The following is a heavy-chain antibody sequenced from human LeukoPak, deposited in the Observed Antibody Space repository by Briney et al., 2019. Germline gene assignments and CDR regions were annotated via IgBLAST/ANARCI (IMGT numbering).Heavy chain of an antibody. CDR3: AKVAGPWELLRYFDY. CDR1: GFTFSSYA. D-gene: IGHD1-26*01. Sequence: PGGSLRLSCAASGFTFSSYAMSWVRQAPGKGREWVSAISGSGGSTYYADSVKGRFTISRDNSKNTLYLQMNSLRAEDTAVYYCAKVAGPWELLRYFDYWGQGTLVTVSS. V-gene: IGHV3-23*01. J-gene: IGHJ4*02. CDR2: ISGSGGST.